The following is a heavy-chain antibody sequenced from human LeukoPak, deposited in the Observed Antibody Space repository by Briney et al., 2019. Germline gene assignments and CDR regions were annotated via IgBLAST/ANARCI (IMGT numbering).Heavy chain of an antibody. CDR1: GGTFSSYA. CDR2: IIPIFGTA. D-gene: IGHD2-2*02. J-gene: IGHJ6*02. V-gene: IGHV1-69*13. Sequence: ASVKVSCKASGGTFSSYAISWVRRAPGQGLEWMGGIIPIFGTANYAQKFQGRVTITADESTSTAYMELSSLRSEDTAVYYCARGLVVVPAAIRYYYYYGMDVWGQGTTVTVSS. CDR3: ARGLVVVPAAIRYYYYYGMDV.